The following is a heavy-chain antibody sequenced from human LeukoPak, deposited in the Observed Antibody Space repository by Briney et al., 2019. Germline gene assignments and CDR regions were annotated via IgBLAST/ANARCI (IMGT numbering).Heavy chain of an antibody. D-gene: IGHD6-13*01. CDR1: DLTFRTYP. V-gene: IGHV3-23*01. CDR3: AKDSRWPNDAFNI. CDR2: ISVSGNT. J-gene: IGHJ3*02. Sequence: GGSLRLSCAASDLTFRTYPMSWLRQAPGKGLEWVSAISVSGNTYYAGSVKARFTISRDNSKNTLYLQMNSLRAEDTAIYYCAKDSRWPNDAFNIWGQRTLVTVSS.